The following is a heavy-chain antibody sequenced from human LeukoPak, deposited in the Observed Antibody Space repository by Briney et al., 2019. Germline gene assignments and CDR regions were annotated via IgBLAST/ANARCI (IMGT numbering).Heavy chain of an antibody. CDR3: ARELKVGNTGYYFDF. J-gene: IGHJ4*02. CDR1: GGSISDYR. Sequence: KPSETLSLTCTVSGGSISDYRWSWIRQTPGKGLEWIGYIHCSGSTNYNPSLQTRVTISLDTSRNQFSLKLSSVTAADTAMYYCARELKVGNTGYYFDFWGQGTLVTVSS. D-gene: IGHD1-7*01. V-gene: IGHV4-59*01. CDR2: IHCSGST.